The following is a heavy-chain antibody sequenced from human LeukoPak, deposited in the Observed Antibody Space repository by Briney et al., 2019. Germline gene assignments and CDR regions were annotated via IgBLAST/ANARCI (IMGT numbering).Heavy chain of an antibody. V-gene: IGHV3-30*04. CDR1: GFTFSSYA. CDR3: ARDEGRLIYCSSTSCSQDLDY. J-gene: IGHJ4*02. CDR2: ISYDGSNK. D-gene: IGHD2-2*01. Sequence: GSLRLSCAASGFTFSSYAMHWVRQAPGKGLEWVAVISYDGSNKYYADSVKGRFTISRDNSKNTLYLQMNSLRAEDTAVYYCARDEGRLIYCSSTSCSQDLDYWGQGTLVTVSS.